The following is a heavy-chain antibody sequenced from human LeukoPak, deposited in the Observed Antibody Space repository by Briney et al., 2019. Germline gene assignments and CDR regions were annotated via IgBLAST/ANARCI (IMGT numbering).Heavy chain of an antibody. V-gene: IGHV3-74*01. Sequence: PGGSLRLSCAASGFTFSSYWMHWVRQAPGKGLVWVSRINSDGSSTSYADSVKGRFTISRDNAKNTLYLQMNSLRAEDTAVYYCASEGYCSSTSWYYYYYYGMDVWGQGTTVTVSS. CDR3: ASEGYCSSTSWYYYYYYGMDV. CDR1: GFTFSSYW. D-gene: IGHD2-2*01. J-gene: IGHJ6*02. CDR2: INSDGSST.